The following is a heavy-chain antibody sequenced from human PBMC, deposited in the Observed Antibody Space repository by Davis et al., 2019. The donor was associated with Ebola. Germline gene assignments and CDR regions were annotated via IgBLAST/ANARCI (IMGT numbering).Heavy chain of an antibody. Sequence: SVQVSCKASSGTFITYTISSVRQPAGHGAEWMGGIIPIFGTANYAQKFQGRVTITADESTSTAYMELSSLRSEDTAVYYCQYGGSYSGFDYWGQGTLVTVSS. CDR3: QYGGSYSGFDY. V-gene: IGHV1-69*13. D-gene: IGHD1-26*01. CDR2: IIPIFGTA. J-gene: IGHJ4*02. CDR1: SGTFITYT.